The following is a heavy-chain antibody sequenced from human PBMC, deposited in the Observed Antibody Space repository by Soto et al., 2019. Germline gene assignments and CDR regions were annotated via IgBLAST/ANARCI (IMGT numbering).Heavy chain of an antibody. CDR1: GFTFSSYS. D-gene: IGHD4-17*01. CDR2: IRGSSSYI. V-gene: IGHV3-21*01. CDR3: ARGDDYGDHENYYYYGMDV. Sequence: PGGSLRLSCAASGFTFSSYSMNWVRQAPGKGPEWVSSIRGSSSYIYYADSVKGRFIISRDNADNSLYLQMNSLRAEDTAVYYCARGDDYGDHENYYYYGMDVWGRGTTVTVSS. J-gene: IGHJ6*02.